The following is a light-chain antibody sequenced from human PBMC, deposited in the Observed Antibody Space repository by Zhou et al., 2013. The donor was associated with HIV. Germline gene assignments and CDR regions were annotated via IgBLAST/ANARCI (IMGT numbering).Light chain of an antibody. J-gene: IGKJ4*01. V-gene: IGKV1D-8*02. CDR2: AAS. Sequence: IQMTQSPSLLSASTGDRVTISCRMSQGISSYLAWYQQKPGKAPELLIYAASSLQSGVPSRFSGSGSGTEFTLTISSLQPEDFATYYCLQHNTLPPLTFGGGTKVEIK. CDR3: LQHNTLPPLT. CDR1: QGISSY.